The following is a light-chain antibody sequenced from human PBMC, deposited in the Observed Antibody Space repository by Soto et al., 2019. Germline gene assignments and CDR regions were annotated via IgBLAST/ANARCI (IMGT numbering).Light chain of an antibody. CDR1: PSLLHSNGYNY. V-gene: IGKV2-28*01. Sequence: VMTQSPLSLPVPPGEAASISFRSSPSLLHSNGYNYLAWFLQKAGQSPQLLIYLASSRASGVPDRFSGSGSGTDFTLKISRVEAEDVGVYYCMQVLQTPFTFGGGTTGDIK. CDR3: MQVLQTPFT. CDR2: LAS. J-gene: IGKJ4*01.